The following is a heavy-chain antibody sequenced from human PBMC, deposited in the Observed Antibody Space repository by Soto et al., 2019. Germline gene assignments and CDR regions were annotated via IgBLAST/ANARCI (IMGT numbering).Heavy chain of an antibody. CDR2: IKQDGSEK. CDR3: ARGLGYTKHERYFDY. Sequence: EVQLVESGGGLVQPGGSLRLSCAASGFTFSSYWMSWVRQAPGKGLEWVANIKQDGSEKYYVDSVKGRFTISRDNAKNSLYLQMNSLRAEDTGVYYGARGLGYTKHERYFDYWGQGTLVTVSS. D-gene: IGHD3-16*02. CDR1: GFTFSSYW. V-gene: IGHV3-7*01. J-gene: IGHJ4*02.